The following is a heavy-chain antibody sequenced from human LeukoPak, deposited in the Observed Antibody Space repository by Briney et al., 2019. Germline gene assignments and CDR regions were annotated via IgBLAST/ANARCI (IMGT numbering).Heavy chain of an antibody. CDR3: AREGIAVAGTSYFDY. D-gene: IGHD6-19*01. V-gene: IGHV3-7*01. CDR1: GFTFSSYW. J-gene: IGHJ4*02. Sequence: GGSLRLSCAASGFTFSSYWMSWVRQAPGKGLEWVANIKRDGSEKYYVDSVKGRFTISRDNAKNSLYLQMDSLRAEDTAVYYCAREGIAVAGTSYFDYWGQGTLVTVSS. CDR2: IKRDGSEK.